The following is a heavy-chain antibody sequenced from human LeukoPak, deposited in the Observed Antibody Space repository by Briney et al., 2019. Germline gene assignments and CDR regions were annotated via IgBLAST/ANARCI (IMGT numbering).Heavy chain of an antibody. V-gene: IGHV1-46*01. D-gene: IGHD6-13*01. Sequence: ALVKVSCKASVYTFTSYYMHWVRQAPGQGLEWMGIINPSGGSTSYAQKFQGRVTMTRDTSTSTVYMELSSLRSGDTAVYYCARVGIAAAGLDYWGQGTLVTVSS. CDR1: VYTFTSYY. CDR3: ARVGIAAAGLDY. CDR2: INPSGGST. J-gene: IGHJ4*02.